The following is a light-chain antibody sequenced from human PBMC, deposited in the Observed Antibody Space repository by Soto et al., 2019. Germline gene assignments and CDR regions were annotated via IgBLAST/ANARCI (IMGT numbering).Light chain of an antibody. Sequence: QSVLTQPASVSGSPGQSITISCTGTRTDVGSYDLVSWYQQLPGKVPKLVIYEVTKRPSGVSNRVSGSKSGHTASLTISGLQDEDEADYYCCSYAGTSSFVLFGGGTKVTVL. CDR2: EVT. CDR1: RTDVGSYDL. V-gene: IGLV2-23*02. CDR3: CSYAGTSSFVL. J-gene: IGLJ2*01.